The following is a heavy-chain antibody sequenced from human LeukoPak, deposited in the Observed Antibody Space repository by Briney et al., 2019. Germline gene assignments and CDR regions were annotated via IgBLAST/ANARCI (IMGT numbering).Heavy chain of an antibody. CDR3: AKARKEWLLHDAFDI. Sequence: SVKVSCKASGGTFSSYTISWVRQAPGQGLEWMGRIIPILGIANYAQKFQGRVTITADKSTSTAYMELSSLRSEDTAVYYCAKARKEWLLHDAFDIWGQGTMVTVSS. CDR1: GGTFSSYT. D-gene: IGHD3-3*01. J-gene: IGHJ3*02. CDR2: IIPILGIA. V-gene: IGHV1-69*02.